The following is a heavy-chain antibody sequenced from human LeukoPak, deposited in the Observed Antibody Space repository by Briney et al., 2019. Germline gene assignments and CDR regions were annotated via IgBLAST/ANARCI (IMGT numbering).Heavy chain of an antibody. V-gene: IGHV4-4*07. Sequence: SETLSLTCTVSGGSISSYYWSWIRQPAGKGQEWIGRIYTSGSTNYNPSLKSRVTMSVDTSKNQFSLRLTSVTAADTAVYYCARIQSSTSPFDYWGQGTVVTVSS. CDR3: ARIQSSTSPFDY. D-gene: IGHD2-2*01. J-gene: IGHJ4*02. CDR2: IYTSGST. CDR1: GGSISSYY.